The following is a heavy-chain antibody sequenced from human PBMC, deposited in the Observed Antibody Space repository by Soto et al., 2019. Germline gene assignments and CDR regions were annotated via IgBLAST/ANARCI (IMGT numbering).Heavy chain of an antibody. CDR2: ITGSGGGT. D-gene: IGHD4-17*01. CDR3: STDPNGDHIGAFDN. J-gene: IGHJ3*02. Sequence: EVQLLESGGRLVPPGGSLRLSCAGSRFSFSNYAMTWARQAPGEGLEWVSSITGSGGGTTYADSVKGRFTISRDNSKNILYLQMDSLRADDTAVYYCSTDPNGDHIGAFDNWGQGTMVTVSS. V-gene: IGHV3-23*01. CDR1: RFSFSNYA.